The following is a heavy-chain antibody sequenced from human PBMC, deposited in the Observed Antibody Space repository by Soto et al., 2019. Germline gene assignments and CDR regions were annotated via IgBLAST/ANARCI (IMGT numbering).Heavy chain of an antibody. Sequence: QVQLVESGGGVVQPGRSLRLSCAASGFTFSSYGMHWVRQAPGKGLEWVAVISYDGSNKYYADFVKGRFTISRDNSKNTLYLQMNSLRAEDTAVYYCAKDRDYGDYLDAFDIWGQGTMVTVSS. CDR1: GFTFSSYG. J-gene: IGHJ3*02. CDR2: ISYDGSNK. D-gene: IGHD4-17*01. CDR3: AKDRDYGDYLDAFDI. V-gene: IGHV3-30*18.